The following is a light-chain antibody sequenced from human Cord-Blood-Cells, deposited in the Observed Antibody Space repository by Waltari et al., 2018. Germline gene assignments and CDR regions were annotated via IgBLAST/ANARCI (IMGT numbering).Light chain of an antibody. CDR1: SRDVGGYNY. V-gene: IGLV2-14*01. CDR2: EVS. J-gene: IGLJ1*01. CDR3: SSYTSSSTPFYV. Sequence: QSALTQPASVSGSPGQSITISCTGTSRDVGGYNYVFWYQQHPGKAPKLMIYEVSNRPSGVSNRFSGSKSGNTASLTISGLQAEDEADYYCSSYTSSSTPFYVFGTGTKVTVL.